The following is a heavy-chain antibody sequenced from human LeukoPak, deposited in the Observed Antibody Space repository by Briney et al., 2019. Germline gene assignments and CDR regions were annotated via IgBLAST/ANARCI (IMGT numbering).Heavy chain of an antibody. CDR2: IWYDGSNK. Sequence: PGGSLRLSCAASGFTFSSYGMHWVRQAPGKGLEWVAVIWYDGSNKYYADSVKGRFTISRGNSKNTLYLQMNSLRAEDTAVYYCARDRLTMAPRLGYYFDYWGQGTLVTVSS. J-gene: IGHJ4*02. CDR3: ARDRLTMAPRLGYYFDY. CDR1: GFTFSSYG. D-gene: IGHD3-10*01. V-gene: IGHV3-33*01.